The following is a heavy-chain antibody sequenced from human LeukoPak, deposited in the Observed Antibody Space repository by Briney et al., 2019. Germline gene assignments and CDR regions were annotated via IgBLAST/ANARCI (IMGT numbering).Heavy chain of an antibody. Sequence: SGTLSLTCTVSGGSISSSSYYWGWIRQPPGKGLEWIGSIYYSGSTYYNPSFKSRVTISVDTSKNQFSLKLSSVTAADTAVYYCARQSYYYDSSGYYYDYWGQGTLVTVSS. CDR2: IYYSGST. CDR1: GGSISSSSYY. D-gene: IGHD3-22*01. V-gene: IGHV4-39*01. CDR3: ARQSYYYDSSGYYYDY. J-gene: IGHJ4*02.